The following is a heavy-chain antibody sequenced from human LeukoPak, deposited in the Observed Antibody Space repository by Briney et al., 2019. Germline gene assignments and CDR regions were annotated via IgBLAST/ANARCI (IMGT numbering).Heavy chain of an antibody. CDR3: ARGRRYFDWLSPRYYFDY. CDR1: GGSFSGYY. Sequence: PSETLSLTCAVYGGSFSGYYWSWIRQPPGKGLEWIGEINHSESTNYNPSLKSRVTISVDTSKNQFSLKLSSVTAADTAVYYCARGRRYFDWLSPRYYFDYWGQGNPGHRLL. J-gene: IGHJ4*02. D-gene: IGHD3-9*01. V-gene: IGHV4-34*01. CDR2: INHSEST.